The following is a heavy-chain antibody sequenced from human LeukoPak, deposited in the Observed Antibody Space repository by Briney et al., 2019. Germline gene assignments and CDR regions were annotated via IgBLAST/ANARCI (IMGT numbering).Heavy chain of an antibody. J-gene: IGHJ4*02. V-gene: IGHV3-9*01. CDR2: ISWNSGSI. CDR1: GFTFDDYA. CDR3: AKDNQAVVGTLDY. Sequence: GGSLRLSCAASGFTFDDYAMHWVRQAPGKGLEWVSGISWNSGSIGYADSVKGRFTISRDNAKNSLYLQMNSLRAEDTALYYCAKDNQAVVGTLDYWGQGTLVTVSS. D-gene: IGHD1-1*01.